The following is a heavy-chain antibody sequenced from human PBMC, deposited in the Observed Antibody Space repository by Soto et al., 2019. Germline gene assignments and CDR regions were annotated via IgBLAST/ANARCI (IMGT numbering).Heavy chain of an antibody. V-gene: IGHV3-7*03. CDR2: IKQDGSEK. D-gene: IGHD3-16*01. CDR1: AFTFSSYW. Sequence: PGGSLRLSCAASAFTFSSYWVSWVRQAPGKGLEWVANIKQDGSEKYYVDSVKGRFTISRDNAKNSLYLQMNSLRAEDTAVYYCARDLFEAARRGEYAFDTWGQGTMVTVSS. CDR3: ARDLFEAARRGEYAFDT. J-gene: IGHJ3*02.